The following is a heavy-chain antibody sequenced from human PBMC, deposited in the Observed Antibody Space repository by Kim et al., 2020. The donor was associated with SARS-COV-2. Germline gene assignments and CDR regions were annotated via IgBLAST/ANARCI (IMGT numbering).Heavy chain of an antibody. V-gene: IGHV3-21*01. CDR3: ARLQRDIMVVTAGPDY. D-gene: IGHD2-21*02. J-gene: IGHJ4*02. Sequence: GGSLRLSCAGSGFTFSSYSMNWVRQAPGKGLEWVASISSSSTYIYYADSVKGRFTISRDKAKNSLYLQMNSLRAEDTAVYYCARLQRDIMVVTAGPDYWGQGPLATVSS. CDR1: GFTFSSYS. CDR2: ISSSSTYI.